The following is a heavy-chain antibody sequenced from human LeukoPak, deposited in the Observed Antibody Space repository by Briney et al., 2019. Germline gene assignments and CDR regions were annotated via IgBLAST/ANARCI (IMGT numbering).Heavy chain of an antibody. CDR1: GGTFSSYP. CDR2: ITPIFGAA. V-gene: IGHV1-69*13. J-gene: IGHJ6*03. CDR3: AKDRGIEYSSRYYYMDV. D-gene: IGHD6-6*01. Sequence: LVKVSCKASGGTFSSYPFTWVRQAPGQGLEWMGEITPIFGAANYAQTFQGRVTITADESTSTVFMELSSLRAEDTAVYYCAKDRGIEYSSRYYYMDVWGKGTTVTVSS.